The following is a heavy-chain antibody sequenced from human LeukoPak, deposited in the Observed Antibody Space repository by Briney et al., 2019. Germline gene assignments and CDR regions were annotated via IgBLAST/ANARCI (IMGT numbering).Heavy chain of an antibody. CDR1: GYTFTTCD. D-gene: IGHD6-19*01. CDR3: TRGSSGRRDY. Sequence: GASVKVPCKASGYTFTTCDINWVRQATGQGLEWMGWMNPNSGNTGYAQSFQGRVTMTRDTSISTAYMELSNLRSEDTAIYYCTRGSSGRRDYWGQGTLVTVSS. J-gene: IGHJ4*02. CDR2: MNPNSGNT. V-gene: IGHV1-8*01.